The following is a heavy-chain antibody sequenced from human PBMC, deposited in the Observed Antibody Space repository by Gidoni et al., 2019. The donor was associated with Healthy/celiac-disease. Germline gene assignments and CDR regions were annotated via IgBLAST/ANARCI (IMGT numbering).Heavy chain of an antibody. CDR1: GFTFSSYA. CDR2: ISGSGGST. CDR3: AKDSGIVATFPDYGMDV. D-gene: IGHD5-12*01. V-gene: IGHV3-23*01. Sequence: EVQLLASGGGLVQPGGSLRLSCAASGFTFSSYAMSWVRQAPGKGLEWVSAISGSGGSTYYADSVKGRFTISRDNSKNTLYLQMNSLRAEDTAVYYCAKDSGIVATFPDYGMDVWGQGTTVTVSS. J-gene: IGHJ6*02.